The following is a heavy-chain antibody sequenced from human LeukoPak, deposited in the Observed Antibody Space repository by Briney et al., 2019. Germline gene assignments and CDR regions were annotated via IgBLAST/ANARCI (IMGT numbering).Heavy chain of an antibody. CDR1: GFTFSSYS. Sequence: GGSLRLSCAASGFTFSSYSMSWVRQAPGTGLEWVSSISGSSSHIYYADSVKGRFTISRDNAKNSLYLQMNSLRAEDTAVYYCAREVGARCSDYWGQGTLVTVSS. CDR2: ISGSSSHI. D-gene: IGHD1-26*01. V-gene: IGHV3-21*06. J-gene: IGHJ4*02. CDR3: AREVGARCSDY.